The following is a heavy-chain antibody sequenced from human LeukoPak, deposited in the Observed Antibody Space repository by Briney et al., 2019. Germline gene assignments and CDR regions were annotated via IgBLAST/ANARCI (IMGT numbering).Heavy chain of an antibody. CDR2: ISYDGSNK. Sequence: GGSLRLSCAASGFTFSSYGTHWVRQAPGKGLEWVAVISYDGSNKYYADSVKGRFTISRDNSKNTLYLQMNSLRAEDTAVYYCAKDLSYDYGDYGGGFFYYYYGMDVWGKGTTVTVSS. D-gene: IGHD4-17*01. CDR1: GFTFSSYG. CDR3: AKDLSYDYGDYGGGFFYYYYGMDV. J-gene: IGHJ6*04. V-gene: IGHV3-30*18.